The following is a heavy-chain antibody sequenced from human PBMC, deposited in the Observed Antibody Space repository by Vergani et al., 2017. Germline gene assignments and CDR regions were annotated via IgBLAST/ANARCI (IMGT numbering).Heavy chain of an antibody. Sequence: EVQLVESGGGLVQPGRSLRLSCAASGFTFDAYAMNWVRQAPGKGLEWVSSISWNGGSICYADSVKGRFTISRDNAKNSLYLQMNSLRAEDTALYYCAXSTGWFLGVVPTADAFDIWGQGTMVTVSS. CDR1: GFTFDAYA. CDR2: ISWNGGSI. V-gene: IGHV3-9*01. CDR3: AXSTGWFLGVVPTADAFDI. D-gene: IGHD3-3*01. J-gene: IGHJ3*02.